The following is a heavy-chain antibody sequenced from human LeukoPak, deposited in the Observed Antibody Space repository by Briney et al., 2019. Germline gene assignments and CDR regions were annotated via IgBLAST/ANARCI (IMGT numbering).Heavy chain of an antibody. V-gene: IGHV4-30-4*08. CDR1: GGSISSGDYY. CDR3: AKSVVPAAGGSYDAFDI. CDR2: IYYSGST. J-gene: IGHJ3*02. D-gene: IGHD2-2*01. Sequence: SETLSLTCTVSGGSISSGDYYWSWIRQPPGKGLEWIGYIYYSGSTYYNPSLKSRVTISVDTSKNRFSLKLSSVTAADTAVYYCAKSVVPAAGGSYDAFDIWGQGTMVTVSS.